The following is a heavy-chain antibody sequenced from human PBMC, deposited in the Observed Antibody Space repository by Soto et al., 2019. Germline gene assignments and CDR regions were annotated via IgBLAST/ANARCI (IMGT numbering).Heavy chain of an antibody. CDR1: GFTFSNFA. Sequence: QVQLVESGGGVVQPGRSLRLSCAASGFTFSNFAMHWVRQAPSKGLEWVAVTSDDGRNKYYADSVKGRFTISRDNSKNTLYLQMNSLRAEDTAVYYCAREAQIAVAGTSGAFDIWGQGTMVTVSS. D-gene: IGHD6-19*01. CDR3: AREAQIAVAGTSGAFDI. J-gene: IGHJ3*02. V-gene: IGHV3-30*04. CDR2: TSDDGRNK.